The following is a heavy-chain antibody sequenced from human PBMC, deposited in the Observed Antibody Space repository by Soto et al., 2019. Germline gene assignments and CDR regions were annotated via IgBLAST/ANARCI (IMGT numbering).Heavy chain of an antibody. Sequence: QVQLVQSGAEVKKPGSSVKVSCKASGGTFSSYTISWVRQAPGQGLEWMGRIIPILGIANYAQKFQGRVTVAEDNATGAASMVLSSRRSEDTAVYYCAREQQAHPARGMDVWGQGTTVTVSS. J-gene: IGHJ6*02. CDR2: IIPILGIA. D-gene: IGHD1-26*01. CDR3: AREQQAHPARGMDV. CDR1: GGTFSSYT. V-gene: IGHV1-69*02.